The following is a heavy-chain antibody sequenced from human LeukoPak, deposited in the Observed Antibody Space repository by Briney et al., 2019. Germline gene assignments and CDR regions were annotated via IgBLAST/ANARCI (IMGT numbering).Heavy chain of an antibody. CDR3: ARDFFGVVTIDAFDI. CDR2: IKQDGSEK. D-gene: IGHD3-3*01. Sequence: GGALRLSCAASGFTLSSYWLCWVREALGRGREWVANIKQDGSEKYYVDSVKGRFTISRDNAKNSLYLQMNSLRADDTAVYYCARDFFGVVTIDAFDIWGQGTMVTVSS. J-gene: IGHJ3*02. V-gene: IGHV3-7*01. CDR1: GFTLSSYW.